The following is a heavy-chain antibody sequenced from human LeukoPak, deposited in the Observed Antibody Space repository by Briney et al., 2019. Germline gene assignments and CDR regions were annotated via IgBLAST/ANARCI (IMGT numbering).Heavy chain of an antibody. Sequence: GGSLRLSCAASGFTFSSYEMNWVRQAPGKGLEWVSYISRSGGTMFHADSVRGRFTISRDNAKNSLYLQMNSLRVEDTALYYCARDTFGDTAMDLLDYWGQGTRVTVSS. CDR1: GFTFSSYE. D-gene: IGHD5-18*01. CDR2: ISRSGGTM. J-gene: IGHJ4*02. V-gene: IGHV3-48*03. CDR3: ARDTFGDTAMDLLDY.